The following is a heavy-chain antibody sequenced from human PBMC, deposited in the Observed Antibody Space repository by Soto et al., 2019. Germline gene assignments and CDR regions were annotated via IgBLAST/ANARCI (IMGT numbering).Heavy chain of an antibody. J-gene: IGHJ3*02. CDR2: ISYDGSNK. CDR1: GCTFSSYA. V-gene: IGHV3-30-3*01. D-gene: IGHD5-18*01. Sequence: QVQLVESGGGVVQPGRSLRLSCAASGCTFSSYAMHWVRQAPGKGLEWVAVISYDGSNKYYADSVKGRFTISRDNSKNTLYLQMNSLRAEDTAVYYYARAKDTAMDGNAFDIWGQGTMVTVSS. CDR3: ARAKDTAMDGNAFDI.